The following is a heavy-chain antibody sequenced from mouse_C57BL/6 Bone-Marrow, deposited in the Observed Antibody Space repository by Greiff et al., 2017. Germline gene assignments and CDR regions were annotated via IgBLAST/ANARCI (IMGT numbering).Heavy chain of an antibody. CDR3: AKGWLLRGNYYAMDY. D-gene: IGHD2-3*01. V-gene: IGHV2-5*01. J-gene: IGHJ4*01. CDR1: GFSLTSYG. CDR2: IWRGGST. Sequence: VQLQESGPGLVQPSQSLSITCTVSGFSLTSYGVHWVRQSPGKGLEWLGVIWRGGSTDYNAAFMSRLSITKDNSKSQVFFKMNSLQADDTAIYYCAKGWLLRGNYYAMDYWGQGTSVTVSS.